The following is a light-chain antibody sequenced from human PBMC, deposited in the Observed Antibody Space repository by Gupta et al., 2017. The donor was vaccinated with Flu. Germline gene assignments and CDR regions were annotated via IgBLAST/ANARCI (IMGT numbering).Light chain of an antibody. V-gene: IGLV1-40*01. Sequence: QSVLTQPPSVSGAPGQRVIISCTGSSSNIGAHYDVHWYQQLPGTAPKLLIYGNINRPSGVPDRFSGSKSGTSASLAITGLRAADEADYYCQSFDSSLSGYVFGTGTKVTVL. CDR3: QSFDSSLSGYV. J-gene: IGLJ1*01. CDR2: GNI. CDR1: SSNIGAHYD.